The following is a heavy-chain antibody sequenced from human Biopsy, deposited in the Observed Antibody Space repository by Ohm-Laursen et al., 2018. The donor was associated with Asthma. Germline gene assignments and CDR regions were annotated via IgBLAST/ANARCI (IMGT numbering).Heavy chain of an antibody. V-gene: IGHV3-30*03. D-gene: IGHD2-15*01. CDR2: ISFDGTNK. CDR3: ARVDGVMEPATRMGGMDV. CDR1: GFSFSSYG. Sequence: RSLRLSCSASGFSFSSYGMHWVRQTPGKGLEWVAVISFDGTNKYYADSVKGRFTISRDNSKNTLDLQMNSLSAEDSAVYYCARVDGVMEPATRMGGMDVWGQGTTVTVSS. J-gene: IGHJ6*02.